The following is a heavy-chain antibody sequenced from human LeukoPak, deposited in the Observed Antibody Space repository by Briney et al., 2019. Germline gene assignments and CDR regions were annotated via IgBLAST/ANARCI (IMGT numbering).Heavy chain of an antibody. V-gene: IGHV3-33*01. D-gene: IGHD2-21*02. CDR3: ARGIVTANPYGMDV. CDR2: IWYDGSNK. Sequence: PGGSLRLSCAASGFTFSSYGMHWVRQAPGKGLKWVAVIWYDGSNKYYADSVKGRFTISRDNSKNTLYLQMNSLRAEDTAVYYCARGIVTANPYGMDVWGQGTTVTVSS. CDR1: GFTFSSYG. J-gene: IGHJ6*02.